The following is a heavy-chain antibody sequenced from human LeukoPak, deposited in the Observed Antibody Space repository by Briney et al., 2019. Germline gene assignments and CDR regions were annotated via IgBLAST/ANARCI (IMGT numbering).Heavy chain of an antibody. CDR3: ARDSGIAAAGTKGWYLDY. CDR2: MSAYNGNT. CDR1: GYTFTSYG. V-gene: IGHV1-18*01. D-gene: IGHD6-13*01. J-gene: IGHJ4*02. Sequence: GASVKVSCKASGYTFTSYGITWVRQAPGQGLEWMGWMSAYNGNTNYAQKLQGRVTMTTDTSTSAAYMELGSLRSDDTAVYYCARDSGIAAAGTKGWYLDYWGQGTLVTVSS.